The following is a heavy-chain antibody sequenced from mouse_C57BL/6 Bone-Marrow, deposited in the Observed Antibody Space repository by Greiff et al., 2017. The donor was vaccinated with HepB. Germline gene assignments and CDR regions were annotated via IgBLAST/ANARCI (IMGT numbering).Heavy chain of an antibody. CDR3: AREDRGY. CDR1: GFSLTSYG. Sequence: QVQLQQSGPGLVQPSQCLSITCTASGFSLTSYGVHWVRQSPGKGLEWLGVIWSGGSTGYNAAFISILSISKDKSKSHVFFKMNRLQAADTAIYYGAREDRGYWGQGTTLTVSS. V-gene: IGHV2-2*01. CDR2: IWSGGST. J-gene: IGHJ2*01.